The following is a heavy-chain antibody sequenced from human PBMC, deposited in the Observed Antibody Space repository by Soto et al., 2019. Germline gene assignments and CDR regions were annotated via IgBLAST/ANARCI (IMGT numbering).Heavy chain of an antibody. CDR3: ARDSRGITMVRGVITGYDAFDI. J-gene: IGHJ3*02. D-gene: IGHD3-10*01. CDR1: GGSISSYY. CDR2: IYYGGST. Sequence: SETLSLTCTVSGGSISSYYWSCIRQPPGKGLEWFGYIYYGGSTNYNPSLKSRVTISVDTSKNQFSLKLSSVTAADTAVYYCARDSRGITMVRGVITGYDAFDIWGQGTMVTVS. V-gene: IGHV4-59*01.